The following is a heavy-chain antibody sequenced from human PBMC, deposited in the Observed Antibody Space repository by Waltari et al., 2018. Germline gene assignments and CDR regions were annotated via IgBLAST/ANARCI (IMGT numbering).Heavy chain of an antibody. CDR1: GLTFSSYG. CDR2: ISYDGSNK. J-gene: IGHJ3*02. Sequence: QVQLVESGGGVVQPGRSLRLSCAASGLTFSSYGMHWVRQAPGKGLEWVAVISYDGSNKYYADSVKGRFTISRDNSKNTLYLQMNSLRAEDTAVYYCAKDWGGGDIYAFDIWGQGTMVTVSS. CDR3: AKDWGGGDIYAFDI. V-gene: IGHV3-30*18. D-gene: IGHD2-21*01.